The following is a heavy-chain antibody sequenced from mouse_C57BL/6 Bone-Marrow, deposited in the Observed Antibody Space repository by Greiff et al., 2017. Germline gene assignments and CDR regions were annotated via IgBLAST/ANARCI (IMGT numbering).Heavy chain of an antibody. J-gene: IGHJ1*03. Sequence: EVQVVESEGGLVQPGSSMKLSCTASGFTFSDYYMAWVRQVPEKGLEWVANINYDGSSTYYLDSLKSRFIISRDNAKNILYLQMSSLKSEDTATYYCATYDLGYFDVWGTGTTVTVSS. CDR1: GFTFSDYY. V-gene: IGHV5-16*01. CDR2: INYDGSST. CDR3: ATYDLGYFDV. D-gene: IGHD2-4*01.